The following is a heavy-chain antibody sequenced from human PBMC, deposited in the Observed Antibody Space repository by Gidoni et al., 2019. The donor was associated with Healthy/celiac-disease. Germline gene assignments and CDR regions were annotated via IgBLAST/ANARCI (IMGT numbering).Heavy chain of an antibody. J-gene: IGHJ5*02. D-gene: IGHD3-10*01. CDR2: VIPILGIA. CDR1: GGTFSSYA. CDR3: ARRAVGSGSYLLDP. V-gene: IGHV1-69*04. Sequence: QVQLVQSGAEVKKPGSSVKVSCKASGGTFSSYAISWVRQAPGQGLEWMGRVIPILGIANYAQKFQGRVTITADKSTSTAYMELSSLRSEDTAVYYRARRAVGSGSYLLDPWGQGTLVTVSS.